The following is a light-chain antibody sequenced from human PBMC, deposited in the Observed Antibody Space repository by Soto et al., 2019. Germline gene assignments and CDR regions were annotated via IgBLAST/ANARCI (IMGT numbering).Light chain of an antibody. CDR2: KAS. J-gene: IGKJ4*01. Sequence: DTQMTQSPSTLSASVGDRVTITCRASQSISSWLAWYQHKPGKAPNLLIYKASSLESGVPSRFSGSGSGTEFTLTVSSLQPDDVATYYCQQYDSYPLTFGGGTKVEIK. CDR3: QQYDSYPLT. CDR1: QSISSW. V-gene: IGKV1-5*03.